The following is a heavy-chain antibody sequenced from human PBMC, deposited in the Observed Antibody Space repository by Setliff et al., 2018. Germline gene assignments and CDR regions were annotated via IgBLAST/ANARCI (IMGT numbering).Heavy chain of an antibody. J-gene: IGHJ3*02. Sequence: ASVKVSCKASGYIFTSYGFSWVRQAPGQGLEWMGWISTYNGKTNYAQKFQGRVTMATDTSTSTAYMELRSLRSDDTAVYYCARDLDYQYYYDSSGRDAFDIWGQGTMVTVSS. CDR3: ARDLDYQYYYDSSGRDAFDI. D-gene: IGHD3-22*01. CDR2: ISTYNGKT. CDR1: GYIFTSYG. V-gene: IGHV1-18*01.